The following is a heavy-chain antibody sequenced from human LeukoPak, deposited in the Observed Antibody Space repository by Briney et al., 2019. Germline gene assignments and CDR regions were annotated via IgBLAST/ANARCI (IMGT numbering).Heavy chain of an antibody. Sequence: GGSLRLSCAASGFSVNNYWMHWVRQAPGKGLVWVSRINIDGSITNYADSVKGRFTISRDNAKNTLDLQMNSLRAEDTAVYYCAKDLVAVAGTPFKRRVYYYYMDVWGKGTTVTVSS. D-gene: IGHD6-19*01. CDR3: AKDLVAVAGTPFKRRVYYYYMDV. CDR1: GFSVNNYW. CDR2: INIDGSIT. V-gene: IGHV3-74*01. J-gene: IGHJ6*03.